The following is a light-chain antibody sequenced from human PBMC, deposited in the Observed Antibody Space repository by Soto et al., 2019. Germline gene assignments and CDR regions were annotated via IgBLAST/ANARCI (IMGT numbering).Light chain of an antibody. Sequence: QSALTQPASVSGSPGQSITISCTGTSSDVGGYNYVSWYQQQSGKAPKLMIHEVSNRPSGVSNRFSGSKSGNTASLTISGLQAEDEADYYCSPYTRSRAYVFGIGTKVAVL. V-gene: IGLV2-14*01. J-gene: IGLJ1*01. CDR3: SPYTRSRAYV. CDR1: SSDVGGYNY. CDR2: EVS.